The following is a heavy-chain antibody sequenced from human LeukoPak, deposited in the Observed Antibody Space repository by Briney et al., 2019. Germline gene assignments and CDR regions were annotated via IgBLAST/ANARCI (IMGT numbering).Heavy chain of an antibody. V-gene: IGHV3-7*01. J-gene: IGHJ4*02. CDR3: ASRSGWRYFDY. Sequence: PGRSLRLSCAASGFTFSSSWMSWVRQAPGKGLEWVANIQQDGSDKYYVDSVKGRFTISRDNAKNSLYLQMNSLRAEDTAVYYCASRSGWRYFDYWGQGTLVTVSS. D-gene: IGHD6-19*01. CDR2: IQQDGSDK. CDR1: GFTFSSSW.